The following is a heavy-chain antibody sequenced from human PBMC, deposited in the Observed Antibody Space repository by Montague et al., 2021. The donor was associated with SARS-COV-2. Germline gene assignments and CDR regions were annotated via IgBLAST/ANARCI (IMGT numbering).Heavy chain of an antibody. Sequence: TLSLTCTVSGGSISSGSYYWSWIRQPAGKGLEWIGRIYTSGSTNYNPTLKSRVTISVDTSKNQFSLKLSSVTAADTAVYYCARVVGFDFDYWGQGTLVPVPP. CDR2: IYTSGST. D-gene: IGHD2-21*01. CDR1: GGSISSGSYY. CDR3: ARVVGFDFDY. J-gene: IGHJ4*02. V-gene: IGHV4-61*02.